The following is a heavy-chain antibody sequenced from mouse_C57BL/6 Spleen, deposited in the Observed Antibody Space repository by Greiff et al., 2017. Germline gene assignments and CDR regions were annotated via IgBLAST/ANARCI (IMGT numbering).Heavy chain of an antibody. V-gene: IGHV2-2*01. D-gene: IGHD1-1*02. J-gene: IGHJ4*01. Sequence: QVQLKESGPGLVQPSQSLSITCTVSGFSLTSYGVHWVRQSPGKGLEWLGVIWSGGSTDSNAAFISRLSISKDNSKSQVFFKMNSLLADDTAIYYCARSRWAGAMDYWGQGTSVTVSS. CDR1: GFSLTSYG. CDR2: IWSGGST. CDR3: ARSRWAGAMDY.